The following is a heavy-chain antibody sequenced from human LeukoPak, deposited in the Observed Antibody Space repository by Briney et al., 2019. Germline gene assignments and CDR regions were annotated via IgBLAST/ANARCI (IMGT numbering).Heavy chain of an antibody. CDR1: GFSFTNFW. CDR3: ARGDAFSGDH. J-gene: IGHJ5*02. CDR2: IHPEGNEK. Sequence: GSLRLSCAVSGFSFTNFWISWGRQAPGRGLEWVANIHPEGNEKYHVESVKGRFTISRDTTKNLLFLQMTRLRVEDTAVYYCARGDAFSGDHWGQGTLVTVSS. V-gene: IGHV3-7*04.